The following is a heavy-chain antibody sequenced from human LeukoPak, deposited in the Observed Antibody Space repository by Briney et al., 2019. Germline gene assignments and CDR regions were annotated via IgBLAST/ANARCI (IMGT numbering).Heavy chain of an antibody. V-gene: IGHV1-24*01. CDR3: ATARSFWSGYYGYNWFDP. Sequence: GASVKVSCKVSGYTLTELSMHWVRQAPGKGLEWMGGSDPEDGETIYAQKFQGRVTMTEDTSTDTAYMELSSLRSEDTAVYYCATARSFWSGYYGYNWFDPWGQGTLVTVSS. J-gene: IGHJ5*02. D-gene: IGHD3-3*01. CDR2: SDPEDGET. CDR1: GYTLTELS.